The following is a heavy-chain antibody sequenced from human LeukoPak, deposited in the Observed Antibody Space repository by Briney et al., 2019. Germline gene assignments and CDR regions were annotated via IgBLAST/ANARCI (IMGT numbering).Heavy chain of an antibody. CDR3: TTEQEDY. J-gene: IGHJ4*02. CDR1: GFTDY. Sequence: PGGSLRLSCAASGFTDYMTWVRQAPGKGLEWVGRIKSKTDGGTTDYAAPVKGRFTISRDDSKNTLYLQMNSLKTEDTAVYYCTTEQEDYWGQGTLVTVSS. V-gene: IGHV3-15*01. CDR2: IKSKTDGGTT.